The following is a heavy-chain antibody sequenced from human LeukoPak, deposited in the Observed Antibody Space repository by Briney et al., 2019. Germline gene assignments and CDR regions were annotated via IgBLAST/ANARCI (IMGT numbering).Heavy chain of an antibody. CDR1: GGSIRSGSHY. V-gene: IGHV4-39*02. CDR2: IYYSGST. D-gene: IGHD3-22*01. CDR3: AKRDDSGGNLVDL. Sequence: SETLSLTCTVSGGSIRSGSHYWAWIRQPPGKGLEWIGSIYYSGSTYYNPSLENRVTISIDTSMNHFSLKLSSLSAADTSVYYCAKRDDSGGNLVDLWGQGTLVTVS. J-gene: IGHJ4*02.